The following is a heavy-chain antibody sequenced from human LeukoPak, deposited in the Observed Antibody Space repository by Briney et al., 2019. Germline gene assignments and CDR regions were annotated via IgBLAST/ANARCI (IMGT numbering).Heavy chain of an antibody. CDR1: GYSISSGYY. CDR2: INHSGST. Sequence: SETLSLTCTVSGYSISSGYYWGWIRQPPGKGLEWIGEINHSGSTNYNPSLKSRVTISVDTSKNQISLRLSSVTAADTAVYYCARVAHGNRGYFDYWGQGTLVSVSS. D-gene: IGHD1-14*01. CDR3: ARVAHGNRGYFDY. J-gene: IGHJ4*02. V-gene: IGHV4-38-2*02.